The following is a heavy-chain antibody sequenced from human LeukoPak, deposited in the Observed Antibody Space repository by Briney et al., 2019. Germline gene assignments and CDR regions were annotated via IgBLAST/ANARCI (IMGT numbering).Heavy chain of an antibody. V-gene: IGHV4-59*08. CDR2: IYHSGST. J-gene: IGHJ4*02. CDR3: ARNALVVPYYFDY. CDR1: GGSIDSYY. D-gene: IGHD6-6*01. Sequence: ETLSLTCTVSGGSIDSYYWSWIRQPPGKGLEWLGYIYHSGSTKYNPSLKSRVTISVDMSKKQFSLKLNSVTAADTAVYYCARNALVVPYYFDYWGQGTLVTVPS.